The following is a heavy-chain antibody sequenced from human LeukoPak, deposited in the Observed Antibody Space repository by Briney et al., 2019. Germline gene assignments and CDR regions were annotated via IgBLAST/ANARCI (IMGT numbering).Heavy chain of an antibody. CDR1: GGSFRGYG. CDR2: ISPVFGTA. V-gene: IGHV1-69*05. CDR3: AAEAVHDSGGYYPSLDY. J-gene: IGHJ4*02. Sequence: GASVKVSCKVSGGSFRGYGFTGVRQAPGQGLEWMGGISPVFGTAAYAQKFKGRVTLTTDESTSTAYLDVSSLRHEDTAIYYCAAEAVHDSGGYYPSLDYWGQGTLVTVSS. D-gene: IGHD3-22*01.